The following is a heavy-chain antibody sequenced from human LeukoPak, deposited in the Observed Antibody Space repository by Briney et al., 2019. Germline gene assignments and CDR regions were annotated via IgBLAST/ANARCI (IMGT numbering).Heavy chain of an antibody. Sequence: ETLSLTCTVSGGSISSSSYYWGWIRQPPGKGLEWVSAISGSGDSTYYADSEKGRVTISRDNSKNTLYLQMKSLRAEDTAVYYCAKGPRALEHSTHRFDYWGQGTLVTVSS. CDR1: GGSISSSSYY. D-gene: IGHD1/OR15-1a*01. J-gene: IGHJ4*02. CDR3: AKGPRALEHSTHRFDY. V-gene: IGHV3-23*01. CDR2: ISGSGDST.